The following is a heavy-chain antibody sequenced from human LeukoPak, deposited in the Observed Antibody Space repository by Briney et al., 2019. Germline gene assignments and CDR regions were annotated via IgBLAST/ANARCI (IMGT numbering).Heavy chain of an antibody. CDR3: AKEDDSGSLFDY. Sequence: GGSLRLSCAASGFTFSRYQMNWVRQAPGKGLEGISYITTTGSTIYYADSVRGRFTISRDNAKNSLYLQMSSLRAEDTAIYYCAKEDDSGSLFDYWGQGTLVTVSS. J-gene: IGHJ4*02. V-gene: IGHV3-48*03. CDR2: ITTTGSTI. CDR1: GFTFSRYQ. D-gene: IGHD3-10*01.